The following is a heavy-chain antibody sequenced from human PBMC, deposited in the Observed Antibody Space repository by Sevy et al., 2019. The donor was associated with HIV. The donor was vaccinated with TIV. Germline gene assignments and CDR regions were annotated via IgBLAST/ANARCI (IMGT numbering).Heavy chain of an antibody. CDR1: GFTVSSNY. CDR2: IYSGGST. D-gene: IGHD4-4*01. J-gene: IGHJ6*02. Sequence: GGSLRLSCAASGFTVSSNYMSWVRQAPGKGLKWVSVIYSGGSTYYADSVKGRFTISRDNSKNTLYLQMNSLRAEDTAVYYCARGYSNYYYYYYYGMDVWGQRTTVTVSS. CDR3: ARGYSNYYYYYYYGMDV. V-gene: IGHV3-53*01.